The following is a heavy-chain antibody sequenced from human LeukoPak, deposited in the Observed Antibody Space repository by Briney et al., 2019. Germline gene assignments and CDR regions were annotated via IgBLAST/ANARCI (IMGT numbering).Heavy chain of an antibody. J-gene: IGHJ3*02. Sequence: SETLSLTCTVSGGSISSYYWSWIRQPPGKGLEWIGYIYHSGSTYYNPSLKSRVTISVDRSKNQFSLKLSSVTAAGTAVYYCARDRRLSSSPVGDAFDIWGQGTMVTVSS. V-gene: IGHV4-59*12. CDR2: IYHSGST. CDR3: ARDRRLSSSPVGDAFDI. D-gene: IGHD6-13*01. CDR1: GGSISSYY.